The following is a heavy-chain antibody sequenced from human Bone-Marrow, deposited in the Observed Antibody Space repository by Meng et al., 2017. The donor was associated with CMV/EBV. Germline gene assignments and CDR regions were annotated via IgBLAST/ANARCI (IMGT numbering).Heavy chain of an antibody. D-gene: IGHD1-26*01. CDR3: AMMGGHAFDI. J-gene: IGHJ3*02. V-gene: IGHV4-39*01. CDR1: GGSISSSSYY. CDR2: IYYSGST. Sequence: SETLSLTCTVAGGSISSSSYYWGWIRQPPGKGLEWFGSIYYSGSTYYNPSLKSRVTISVDTSKNQFSLKLSSVTAADTAVYYCAMMGGHAFDIWGQGTMVTVSS.